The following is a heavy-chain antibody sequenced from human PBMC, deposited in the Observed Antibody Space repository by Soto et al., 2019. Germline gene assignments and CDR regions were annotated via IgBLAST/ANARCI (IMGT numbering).Heavy chain of an antibody. V-gene: IGHV1-69*13. Sequence: SVKVSCKAPGGTFSSYAISWVRQAPGQGLEWMGGIIPIFGTAKYAQKFQGRVTITADESTSTGYMELSSLRSEDTAVYYCARSQGGSSSLDIYYYYYYGMDVWGKGATVTVSS. J-gene: IGHJ6*04. CDR3: ARSQGGSSSLDIYYYYYYGMDV. CDR2: IIPIFGTA. CDR1: GGTFSSYA. D-gene: IGHD2-15*01.